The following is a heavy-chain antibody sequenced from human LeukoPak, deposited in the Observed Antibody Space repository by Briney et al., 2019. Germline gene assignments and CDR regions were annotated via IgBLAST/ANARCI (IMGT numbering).Heavy chain of an antibody. V-gene: IGHV4-4*07. CDR3: ARENYYGSGSYYSD. J-gene: IGHJ4*02. Sequence: SETLSLTCSVSGGSISSYYWSWIRQPAGKGLEWIGRIYSSGSTNYNPSLKSRVTMSVDTSKNQFSLKLSSVTAADTALYYCARENYYGSGSYYSDWGQGTLVSVSS. CDR2: IYSSGST. CDR1: GGSISSYY. D-gene: IGHD3-10*01.